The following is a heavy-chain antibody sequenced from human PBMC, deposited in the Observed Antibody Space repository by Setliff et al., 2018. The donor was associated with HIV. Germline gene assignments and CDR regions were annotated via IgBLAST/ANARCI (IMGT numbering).Heavy chain of an antibody. V-gene: IGHV4-59*01. Sequence: PSETLSLTCTVSGGSISNYYWSWIRQPPGKGLEWIGYMYYTGSTNYNPSLKSRVIISVDTSKNQFSLKLTSVTAADTAFYYWSRGTVNFDYWGQGALVTVSS. CDR2: MYYTGST. D-gene: IGHD4-4*01. J-gene: IGHJ4*02. CDR1: GGSISNYY. CDR3: SRGTVNFDY.